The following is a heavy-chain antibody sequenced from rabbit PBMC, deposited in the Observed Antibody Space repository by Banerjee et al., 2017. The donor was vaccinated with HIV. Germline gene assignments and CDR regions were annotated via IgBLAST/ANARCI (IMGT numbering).Heavy chain of an antibody. Sequence: QSLEESGGDLVKPGASLTLTCTASGFSFSSSYYMCWVRQAPGKGLEWIGCIYAGNNGSPYYASWAKGRFTISKTSSTTVTLQMTSLTAADTATYFCARAGSGYRQFDLWGP. CDR1: GFSFSSSYY. CDR2: IYAGNNGSP. J-gene: IGHJ4*01. CDR3: ARAGSGYRQFDL. V-gene: IGHV1S40*01. D-gene: IGHD8-1*01.